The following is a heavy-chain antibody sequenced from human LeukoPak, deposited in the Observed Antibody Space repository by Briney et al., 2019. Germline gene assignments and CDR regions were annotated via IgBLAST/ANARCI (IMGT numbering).Heavy chain of an antibody. CDR1: GYSFTSYW. Sequence: GESLKISCKGSGYSFTSYWISWVRQTPGKGLEWMGRIDPSGSYTNYSPSFQGHVTISADKSISTAYLQWSSLKASDTAMFYCARQFSSGWYGWTSYNWFDPWGQGTLVTVSS. D-gene: IGHD6-19*01. CDR3: ARQFSSGWYGWTSYNWFDP. CDR2: IDPSGSYT. V-gene: IGHV5-10-1*01. J-gene: IGHJ5*02.